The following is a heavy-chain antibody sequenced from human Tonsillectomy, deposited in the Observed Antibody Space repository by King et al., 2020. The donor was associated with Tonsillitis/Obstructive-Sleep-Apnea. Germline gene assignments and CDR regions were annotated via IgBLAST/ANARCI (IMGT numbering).Heavy chain of an antibody. CDR2: IDPSDSYT. CDR3: ATSSGIPDYYYYYMDV. V-gene: IGHV5-10-1*01. Sequence: QLVQSGAEVKKPGESLRISCKGSGYSFTSYWISWVRQMPGKGLEWMGRIDPSDSYTNYSPSFQGHVTISADKSISTAYLQWSSLKASDTAMYYCATSSGIPDYYYYYMDVWGKGTTVTVSS. J-gene: IGHJ6*03. CDR1: GYSFTSYW. D-gene: IGHD5-18*01.